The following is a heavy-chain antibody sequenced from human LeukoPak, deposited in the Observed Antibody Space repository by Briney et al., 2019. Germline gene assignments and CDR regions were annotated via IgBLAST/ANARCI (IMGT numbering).Heavy chain of an antibody. V-gene: IGHV4-34*01. CDR3: ARGLRLPSRSTPAVPHV. Sequence: PSETLSLTCAVYGGSFSDYYWNWIRQSPGKGLEWIGEINHSGTTNYNPSLKRRVTISVDTSKNQFSLRLSSVPAADTAIYHCARGLRLPSRSTPAVPHVWSKGTTVTVSA. CDR2: INHSGTT. D-gene: IGHD6-19*01. CDR1: GGSFSDYY. J-gene: IGHJ6*04.